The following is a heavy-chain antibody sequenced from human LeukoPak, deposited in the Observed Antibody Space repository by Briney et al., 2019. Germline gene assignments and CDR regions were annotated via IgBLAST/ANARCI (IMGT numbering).Heavy chain of an antibody. D-gene: IGHD3-10*01. CDR3: ASTGGSEFDY. CDR1: GFTFSSYI. V-gene: IGHV3-21*01. Sequence: GGSLRLSCAASGFTFSSYIMNWVRQAPGKGLEWVSSISSSSSYIYYADSVKGRFTISRDNAKNSLYLQMNSLRAEDTAVYYCASTGGSEFDYWGQGTLVTVSS. CDR2: ISSSSSYI. J-gene: IGHJ4*02.